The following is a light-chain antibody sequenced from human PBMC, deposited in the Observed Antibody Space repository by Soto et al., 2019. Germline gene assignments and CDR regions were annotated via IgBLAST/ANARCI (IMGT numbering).Light chain of an antibody. CDR2: AAS. J-gene: IGKJ5*01. Sequence: DIQMTQSPSSLSASVGDSVTITCRASQSISSSLNWYQQKPGKAPKLLIYAASSLQSGVPSRFSGSGSGTDFTLTISSLQPEDFATYYCQQSYSTPITFGQGTRLEIK. V-gene: IGKV1-39*01. CDR3: QQSYSTPIT. CDR1: QSISSS.